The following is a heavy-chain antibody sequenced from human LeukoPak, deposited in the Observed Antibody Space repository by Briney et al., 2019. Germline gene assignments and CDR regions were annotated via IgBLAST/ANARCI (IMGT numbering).Heavy chain of an antibody. J-gene: IGHJ4*02. Sequence: PSETLSLTCTVSGGSISSYYWSWIRQPPGKGLEWIGFIYYSGSTNYNPSLKSRVTISVDTSKNQFSLKLSSVTAADTAVYYCARGSGYSSGGRIDYWGQGTLVTVSS. CDR3: ARGSGYSSGGRIDY. V-gene: IGHV4-59*01. CDR1: GGSISSYY. D-gene: IGHD6-19*01. CDR2: IYYSGST.